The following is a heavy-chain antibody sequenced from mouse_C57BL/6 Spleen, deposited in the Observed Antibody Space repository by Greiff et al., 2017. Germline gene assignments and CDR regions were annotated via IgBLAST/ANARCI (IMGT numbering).Heavy chain of an antibody. J-gene: IGHJ2*01. Sequence: QVQLQQPGAELVKPGASVKLSCKASGYTFTSYWMQWVKQRPGQGLEWIGEIDPSDSCTNYNQKFKGKATLTVDTSSSTAYMQLSSLTSEDSAVYDCARGLRLRPLDDWGQGTTLTVSS. CDR3: ARGLRLRPLDD. CDR2: IDPSDSCT. V-gene: IGHV1-50*01. CDR1: GYTFTSYW. D-gene: IGHD3-2*02.